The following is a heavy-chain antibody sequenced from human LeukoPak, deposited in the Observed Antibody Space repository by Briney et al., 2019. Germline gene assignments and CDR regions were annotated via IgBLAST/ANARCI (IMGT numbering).Heavy chain of an antibody. CDR3: ARVITGYDILTGYYTS. Sequence: ASVKVSCKASGYTFTSYDINWVRQAPGQGLEWMGWINPNSGGTNYAQKFQGRVTMTRDTSISTAYMELSRLRSDDTAVYYCARVITGYDILTGYYTSWGQGTLVTVSS. V-gene: IGHV1-2*02. CDR1: GYTFTSYD. CDR2: INPNSGGT. D-gene: IGHD3-9*01. J-gene: IGHJ5*02.